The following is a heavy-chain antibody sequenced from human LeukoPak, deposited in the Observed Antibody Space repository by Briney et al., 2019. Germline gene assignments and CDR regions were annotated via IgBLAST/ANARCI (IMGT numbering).Heavy chain of an antibody. CDR3: ARFRDGYDPDAFDI. CDR2: ISSSSSTI. V-gene: IGHV3-48*01. D-gene: IGHD1-14*01. CDR1: GFTFSTYS. J-gene: IGHJ3*02. Sequence: PGGSLRLSCAASGFTFSTYSMNWVRQAPGKGLEWVSYISSSSSTISYADSVKGRFTISRDNAKNSLYLQMNSLRAEDTAVYYCARFRDGYDPDAFDIWGQGTMVTVSS.